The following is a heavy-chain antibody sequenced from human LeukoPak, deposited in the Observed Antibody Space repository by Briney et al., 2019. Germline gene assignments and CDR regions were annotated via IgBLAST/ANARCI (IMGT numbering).Heavy chain of an antibody. Sequence: PGGSLRLSCAASGFTFSSYAMSWVRQAPGKGLEWVSAISGSGGSTYYADSVKGRFTISRDNSKNTLYLQMNSLRAEDKAVYYCAKVPSSGESSSYGWNYWGQGTLVTVSS. CDR1: GFTFSSYA. CDR2: ISGSGGST. J-gene: IGHJ4*02. CDR3: AKVPSSGESSSYGWNY. V-gene: IGHV3-23*01. D-gene: IGHD6-13*01.